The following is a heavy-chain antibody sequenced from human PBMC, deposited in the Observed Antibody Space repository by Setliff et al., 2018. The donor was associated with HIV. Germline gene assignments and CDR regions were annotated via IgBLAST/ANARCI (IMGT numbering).Heavy chain of an antibody. CDR3: ARGGDWDYNYYMDV. CDR2: IYHSGST. V-gene: IGHV4-30-2*01. Sequence: SETLSLTCAVSGGSISSGGYSWNWIRQPPGKGLEWIGYIYHSGSTFYNPSLKSRVTISVDRSKNQFSLQLNSVTPEDTAVYFCARGGDWDYNYYMDVWDKGTTVTVSS. CDR1: GGSISSGGYS. D-gene: IGHD3-16*01. J-gene: IGHJ6*03.